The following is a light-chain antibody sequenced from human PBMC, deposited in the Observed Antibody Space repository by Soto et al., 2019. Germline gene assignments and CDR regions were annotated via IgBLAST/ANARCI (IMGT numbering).Light chain of an antibody. Sequence: DVVMTQSPLSLPVTLGQPASISCRSSQSLMHSDGNTYLIWFQQRPGQSPRRLIYEVSDRDTGVPDSFRGSRSGTEFTLKISRLQSEDVGVYYCMQGTHLPRTFGQGTEVEIK. J-gene: IGKJ1*01. CDR1: QSLMHSDGNTY. CDR2: EVS. CDR3: MQGTHLPRT. V-gene: IGKV2-30*02.